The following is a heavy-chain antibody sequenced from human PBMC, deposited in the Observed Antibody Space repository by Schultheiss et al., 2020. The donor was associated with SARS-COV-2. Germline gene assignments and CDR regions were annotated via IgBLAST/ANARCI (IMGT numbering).Heavy chain of an antibody. CDR2: INPKSGGT. CDR1: GYIFTGYY. J-gene: IGHJ6*02. Sequence: ASVKVSCKASGYIFTGYYMHWVRQAPGQGLEWMGRINPKSGGTNYTQKFQGRVTMTRDTSISTAYMELSRLRSDDTAVYYCERDRVLGYDFPVDVWGQGTTVTVSS. V-gene: IGHV1-2*06. D-gene: IGHD3-3*01. CDR3: ERDRVLGYDFPVDV.